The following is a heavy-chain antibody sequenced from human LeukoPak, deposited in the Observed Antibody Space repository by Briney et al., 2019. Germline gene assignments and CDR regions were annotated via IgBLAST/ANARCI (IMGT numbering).Heavy chain of an antibody. Sequence: GSLRLSCAASGFTFSDYYMSWIRQAPGKGLEWVSYISSSGSTIYYADSVKGRFTISRDNAKNSLYLQMNSLRAEDTAVYYCARSATLVVVAATLDYWGQGTLVTVSS. V-gene: IGHV3-11*01. D-gene: IGHD2-15*01. CDR2: ISSSGSTI. J-gene: IGHJ4*02. CDR3: ARSATLVVVAATLDY. CDR1: GFTFSDYY.